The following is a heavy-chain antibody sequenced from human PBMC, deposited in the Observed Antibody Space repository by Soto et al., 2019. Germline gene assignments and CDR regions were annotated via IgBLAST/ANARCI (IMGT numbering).Heavy chain of an antibody. CDR2: INAGNGNT. D-gene: IGHD3-3*01. CDR1: GYTFTSYA. J-gene: IGHJ4*02. CDR3: ARGSIFGVVTTAMTKAY. V-gene: IGHV1-3*01. Sequence: ASVKVSCKASGYTFTSYAMHWVRQAPGQRLEWMGWINAGNGNTKYSQKFQGRVTITRDTSASTAYMELSGLRSEDTAVYYCARGSIFGVVTTAMTKAYWGQGTLVTVSS.